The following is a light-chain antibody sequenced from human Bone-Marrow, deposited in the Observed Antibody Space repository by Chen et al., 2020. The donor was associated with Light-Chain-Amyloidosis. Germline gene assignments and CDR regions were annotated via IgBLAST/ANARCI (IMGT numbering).Light chain of an antibody. CDR1: SGSIATNY. J-gene: IGLJ3*02. V-gene: IGLV6-57*01. CDR3: QSYQGSSQGV. CDR2: EDD. Sequence: NFMLTQPHSVSESPGKTVIISCTRSSGSIATNYVQWYQQRPGGSPTTVIYEDDQRPSGVPDRFSGSIDRSSNSASLTIAGLKTEDETDYYCQSYQGSSQGVFGRGTKLTVL.